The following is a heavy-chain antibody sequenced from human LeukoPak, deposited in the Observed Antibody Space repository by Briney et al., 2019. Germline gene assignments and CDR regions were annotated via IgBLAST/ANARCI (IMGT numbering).Heavy chain of an antibody. CDR2: INSDGSSA. CDR3: ARGGVGCFDY. D-gene: IGHD6-19*01. CDR1: GFTFSDYS. V-gene: IGHV3-74*01. Sequence: PGGSLRLSCAASGFTFSDYSIHWVRQAPGKGLVWVSHINSDGSSATYADSVKGRLTISRDNAKNTVYLQMNSLRAEDTAVYFCARGGVGCFDYWGQGALVTVSS. J-gene: IGHJ4*02.